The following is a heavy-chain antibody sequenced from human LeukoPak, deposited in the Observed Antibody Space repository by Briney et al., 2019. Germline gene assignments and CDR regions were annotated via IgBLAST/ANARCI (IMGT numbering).Heavy chain of an antibody. D-gene: IGHD6-13*01. Sequence: AGGSLRLSCAVSGFTFSDYWMNWVRQAPEKGLEWVASIKQDGGEKSYVDSVKGRFTISRDNPKNSLYLQMSSLRAEDTAVYYCARDGTAAGLYFDSWGQGTLVTVSS. V-gene: IGHV3-7*01. CDR3: ARDGTAAGLYFDS. CDR1: GFTFSDYW. J-gene: IGHJ4*01. CDR2: IKQDGGEK.